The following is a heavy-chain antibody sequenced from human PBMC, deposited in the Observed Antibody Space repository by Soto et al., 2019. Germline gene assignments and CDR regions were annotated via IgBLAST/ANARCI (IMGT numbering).Heavy chain of an antibody. J-gene: IGHJ6*02. CDR2: ISSSSSYI. CDR1: GFTFSSYS. D-gene: IGHD3-10*01. V-gene: IGHV3-21*01. CDR3: SRVAVLGLDV. Sequence: GGSLRLSCAASGFTFSSYSMNWVRQAPGKGLEWVSSISSSSSYIYYADSVKGRFTISRDNAKNSLYLQMNSRRAEATAVYYCSRVAVLGLDVWGQGTRVTVSS.